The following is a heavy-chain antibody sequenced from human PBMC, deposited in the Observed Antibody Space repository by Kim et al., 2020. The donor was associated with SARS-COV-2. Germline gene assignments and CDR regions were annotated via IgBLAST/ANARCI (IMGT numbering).Heavy chain of an antibody. D-gene: IGHD3-22*01. Sequence: SETLSLTCAVYGGSFSGYYWSWIRQPPGKGLEWIGEINHSGSTNYNPSLKSRVTISVDTSKNQFSLKLSSVTAADTAVYYCARGHSASSGYYYFLLKIDCYYGMDFWGQGTTVTVSS. V-gene: IGHV4-34*01. J-gene: IGHJ6*02. CDR3: ARGHSASSGYYYFLLKIDCYYGMDF. CDR1: GGSFSGYY. CDR2: INHSGST.